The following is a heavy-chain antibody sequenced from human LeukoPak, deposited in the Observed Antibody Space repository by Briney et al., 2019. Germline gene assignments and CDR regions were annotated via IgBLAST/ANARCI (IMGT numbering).Heavy chain of an antibody. Sequence: ASVKVSCEASGYTFTSYYMHWVRQAPGQGLEWMGIINPSGGSTSYAQKFQGRVTMTRDTSTSTVYMELSSLRSEDTAVYYCARGGNIAAAGSRNWFDPWGQGTLVTVSS. J-gene: IGHJ5*02. CDR3: ARGGNIAAAGSRNWFDP. D-gene: IGHD6-13*01. V-gene: IGHV1-46*01. CDR2: INPSGGST. CDR1: GYTFTSYY.